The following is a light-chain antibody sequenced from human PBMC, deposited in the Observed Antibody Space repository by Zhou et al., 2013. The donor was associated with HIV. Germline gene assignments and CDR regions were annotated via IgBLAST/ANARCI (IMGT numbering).Light chain of an antibody. V-gene: IGKV3-20*01. J-gene: IGKJ4*01. Sequence: EIVLTQSPGTLSLSPGKRATLSCRASQSVSSSYLAWYQQKPGQAPRLLISGASSRATGIPDRFSGSGSGTDFTLTIRRLEPEDFAVYYCQQYGNSVAFGGGTKVEI. CDR2: GAS. CDR1: QSVSSSY. CDR3: QQYGNSVA.